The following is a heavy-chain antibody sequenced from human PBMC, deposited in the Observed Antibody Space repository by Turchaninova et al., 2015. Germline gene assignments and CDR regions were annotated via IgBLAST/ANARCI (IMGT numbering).Heavy chain of an antibody. V-gene: IGHV3-53*01. Sequence: EVQLVESGGGLIQPGGSLSLSCAASGFTVTSNYLSWFRTAPGRGLGWVSSIYRGGSTYDADSVKGLLTISRDSSKNTLFLQMNSLRAEDTAVYYCAKEIQADCWGQGTLVTVSS. D-gene: IGHD5-18*01. CDR2: IYRGGST. CDR3: AKEIQADC. CDR1: GFTVTSNY. J-gene: IGHJ4*02.